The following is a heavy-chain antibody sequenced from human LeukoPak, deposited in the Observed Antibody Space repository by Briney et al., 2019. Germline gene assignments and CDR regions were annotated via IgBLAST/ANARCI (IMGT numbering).Heavy chain of an antibody. Sequence: PSETLSLTCTVSGGSISSSSYYWGWIRQPPGKGLEWIGSIYYSGSTYYNPSLKSRVTISVDTSKNQFSLKLSSVTAADTAVYYCARLIKDADAAAGTFDYWGQGTLVTVSS. D-gene: IGHD6-13*01. V-gene: IGHV4-39*01. CDR2: IYYSGST. CDR3: ARLIKDADAAAGTFDY. J-gene: IGHJ4*02. CDR1: GGSISSSSYY.